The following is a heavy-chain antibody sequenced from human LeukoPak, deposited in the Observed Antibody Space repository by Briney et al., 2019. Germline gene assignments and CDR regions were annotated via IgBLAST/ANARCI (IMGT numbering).Heavy chain of an antibody. CDR3: TRHYDSDSSGDPDWFDP. D-gene: IGHD3-22*01. V-gene: IGHV4-59*08. CDR1: GASVTIDY. Sequence: LETLSLTCTVSGASVTIDYWGWIRQPPGKGLEWIGHISNSGRTNYNPSLKSRVTISLDTSRNQFSLKLTSVTAADTAIYYCTRHYDSDSSGDPDWFDPWGQATLVTVSS. J-gene: IGHJ5*02. CDR2: ISNSGRT.